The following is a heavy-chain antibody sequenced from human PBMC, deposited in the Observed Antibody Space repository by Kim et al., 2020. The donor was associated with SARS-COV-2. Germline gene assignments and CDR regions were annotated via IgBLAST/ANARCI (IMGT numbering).Heavy chain of an antibody. CDR1: GFTFSSYA. CDR3: ATPRHSGGYYYTF. V-gene: IGHV3-23*01. D-gene: IGHD3-22*01. CDR2: ISESGGST. Sequence: WGSLRLSCAASGFTFSSYAMSWVRQAPGKGLEWVSGISESGGSTYYADSVKGRFSISRDNSKNTLYLQMNSLRAEDTAVYYCATPRHSGGYYYTFWGQGTLVTVSS. J-gene: IGHJ4*02.